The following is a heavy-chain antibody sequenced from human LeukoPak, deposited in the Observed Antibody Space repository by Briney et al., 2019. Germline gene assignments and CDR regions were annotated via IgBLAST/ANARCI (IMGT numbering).Heavy chain of an antibody. V-gene: IGHV5-51*01. CDR3: ARFGSSGYYYRDAFDI. J-gene: IGHJ3*02. Sequence: GESLKISCKGSGYSFTSYWIGWVRQMPGKGLEWMGIIYPGDSDTRYSPSFQGQVTISADKSISTAYLQWSSLKASDTAMYYCARFGSSGYYYRDAFDIWGQGTMVTVSS. CDR1: GYSFTSYW. D-gene: IGHD3-22*01. CDR2: IYPGDSDT.